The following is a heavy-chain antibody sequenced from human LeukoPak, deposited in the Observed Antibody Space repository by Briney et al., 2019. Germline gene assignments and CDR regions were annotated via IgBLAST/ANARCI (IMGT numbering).Heavy chain of an antibody. D-gene: IGHD6-19*01. CDR2: ISYDGSNK. Sequence: PGRSLRLSCAASGFTFSSFAMHWVRQAPGKGLEWVAVISYDGSNKYYADSVKGRFTISRDNSKNTLYLQMNSLRAEDTAVYYCASPVAGTSDAFDIWGQGTMVTVSS. J-gene: IGHJ3*02. CDR3: ASPVAGTSDAFDI. CDR1: GFTFSSFA. V-gene: IGHV3-30*04.